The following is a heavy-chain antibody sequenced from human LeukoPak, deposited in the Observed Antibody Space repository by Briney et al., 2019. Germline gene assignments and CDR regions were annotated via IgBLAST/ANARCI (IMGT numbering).Heavy chain of an antibody. Sequence: VASVKVSCKVSGYTLTELSMHWVRQAPGKGLEWMGGFDPEDGETIYAQKFQGRVTMTEDTSTDTVYMELSSLRSEDTAVYYCATVIAVAGSIDYWGQGTLVTVSS. V-gene: IGHV1-24*01. CDR1: GYTLTELS. CDR2: FDPEDGET. J-gene: IGHJ4*02. CDR3: ATVIAVAGSIDY. D-gene: IGHD6-19*01.